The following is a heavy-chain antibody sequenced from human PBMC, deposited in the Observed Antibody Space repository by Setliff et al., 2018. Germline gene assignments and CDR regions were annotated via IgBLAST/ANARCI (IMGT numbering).Heavy chain of an antibody. J-gene: IGHJ4*02. CDR3: TRSRGPRVVLAADFDF. CDR1: GYSFSNYW. D-gene: IGHD3-16*01. CDR2: ISPYNEKT. Sequence: GESLKISCKGSGYSFSNYWIGWVRQMPGKGLEWMGWISPYNEKTNYAEKFQGRVTMTTDTPTSTAYMELRSLRTDDTAVYFCTRSRGPRVVLAADFDFWGQGTLVTVSS. V-gene: IGHV1-18*04.